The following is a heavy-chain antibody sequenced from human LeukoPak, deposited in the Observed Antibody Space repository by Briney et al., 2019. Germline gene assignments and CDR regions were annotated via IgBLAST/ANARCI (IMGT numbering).Heavy chain of an antibody. J-gene: IGHJ4*02. Sequence: GGSLRLSCAASGFTFSSYGMHWVRQAPGKGLEWVAVIWYDGSNKYYADSGKGRFTISRDNSKNTLYLQMNSLRAEDTAVYYCARAAYGDYDNFDYWGQGALVSVSS. CDR1: GFTFSSYG. CDR3: ARAAYGDYDNFDY. D-gene: IGHD4-17*01. V-gene: IGHV3-33*01. CDR2: IWYDGSNK.